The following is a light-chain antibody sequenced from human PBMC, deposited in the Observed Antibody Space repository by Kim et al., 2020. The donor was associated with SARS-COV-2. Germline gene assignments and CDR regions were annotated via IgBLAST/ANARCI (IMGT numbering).Light chain of an antibody. Sequence: PGERATLSCRASQSVSSNLAWYQQKPGQAPRLLIFGASTRATGVPARFSGSGFGTQFTLTISSLQSEDFALYFCQQFVNWPPTFGQGTKVDI. J-gene: IGKJ1*01. V-gene: IGKV3-15*01. CDR1: QSVSSN. CDR2: GAS. CDR3: QQFVNWPPT.